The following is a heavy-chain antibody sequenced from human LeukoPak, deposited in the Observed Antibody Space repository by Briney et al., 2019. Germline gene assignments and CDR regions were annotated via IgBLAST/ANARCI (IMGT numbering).Heavy chain of an antibody. CDR2: IGTAGDT. Sequence: GGSLRLSCAASGFTFSDYDMHWVRQAKGKGLEWVSAIGTAGDTYYTGSVKGRFTISRENAKNSLYLQINSLRAGDTAVYYCARVAKERVGGVYYFDYWGQGTLVTVSS. CDR1: GFTFSDYD. V-gene: IGHV3-13*01. D-gene: IGHD1-1*01. J-gene: IGHJ4*02. CDR3: ARVAKERVGGVYYFDY.